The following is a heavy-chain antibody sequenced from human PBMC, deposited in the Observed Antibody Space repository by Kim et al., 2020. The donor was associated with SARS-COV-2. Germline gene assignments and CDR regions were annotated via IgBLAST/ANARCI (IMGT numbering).Heavy chain of an antibody. Sequence: GGSLRLSCAASGFTFSSYWMSWVRQAPGKGLEWVANIKQDGSEKYYVDSVKGRFTISRDNAKNSLYLQMNSLRAEDTAVYYCARSQRYYYYYGMDVWGQGTTVTVSS. CDR1: GFTFSSYW. CDR2: IKQDGSEK. CDR3: ARSQRYYYYYGMDV. J-gene: IGHJ6*02. V-gene: IGHV3-7*03.